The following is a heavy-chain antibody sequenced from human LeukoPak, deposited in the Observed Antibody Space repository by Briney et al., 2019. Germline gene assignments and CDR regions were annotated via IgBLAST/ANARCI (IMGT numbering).Heavy chain of an antibody. CDR2: IRYDGSNK. CDR3: AKVPYYYDSSGYQDNDY. D-gene: IGHD3-22*01. J-gene: IGHJ4*02. Sequence: GGSLRLSCAASGFTFSSYGMHWVRQAPGKGLEWVAFIRYDGSNKYYADFVKGRFTISRDNSKNTLYLQMNSLRAEDTAVYYCAKVPYYYDSSGYQDNDYWGQGTLVTVSS. CDR1: GFTFSSYG. V-gene: IGHV3-30*02.